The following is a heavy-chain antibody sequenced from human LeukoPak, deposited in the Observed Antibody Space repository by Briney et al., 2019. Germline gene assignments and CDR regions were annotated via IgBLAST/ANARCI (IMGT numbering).Heavy chain of an antibody. D-gene: IGHD1-26*01. CDR2: INHSGST. J-gene: IGHJ4*02. CDR1: GGSFSGYY. Sequence: SETLSLTCAVYGGSFSGYYWSWIRQPPGKGLEWIGEINHSGSTNYNPSLKSRVTISVDTSKNQFSLKLSSVTAADTAVYYCARRLGSGSPGALDYWAQGTLVTVSS. CDR3: ARRLGSGSPGALDY. V-gene: IGHV4-34*01.